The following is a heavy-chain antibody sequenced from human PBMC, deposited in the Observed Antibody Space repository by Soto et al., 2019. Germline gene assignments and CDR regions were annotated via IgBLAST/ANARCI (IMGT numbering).Heavy chain of an antibody. J-gene: IGHJ6*02. CDR3: ARRDGYYRGMDV. CDR2: IHPGDSDT. CDR1: GYIFSNYW. Sequence: GESLKISCKGSGYIFSNYWIGWVRQMPGKGLEWMGIIHPGDSDTRYGPSFQGRVTISVDKSVSTAYPQWSSLKASDTAMYYCARRDGYYRGMDVWGQGTTVTVSS. V-gene: IGHV5-51*01.